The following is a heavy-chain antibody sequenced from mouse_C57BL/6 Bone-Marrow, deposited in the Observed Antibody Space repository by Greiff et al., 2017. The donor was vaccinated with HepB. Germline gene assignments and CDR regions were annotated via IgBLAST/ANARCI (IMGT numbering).Heavy chain of an antibody. J-gene: IGHJ3*01. CDR1: GYTFTDHT. V-gene: IGHV1-78*01. CDR2: IYPRDGST. D-gene: IGHD1-1*01. CDR3: ARDYYGSREAWFAY. Sequence: VQGVESDAELVKPGASVKISCKVSGYTFTDHTIHWMKQRPEQGLEWIGYIYPRDGSTKYNEKFKGKATLTADKSSSTAYMQLNSLTSEDSAVYFCARDYYGSREAWFAYWGQGTLVTVSA.